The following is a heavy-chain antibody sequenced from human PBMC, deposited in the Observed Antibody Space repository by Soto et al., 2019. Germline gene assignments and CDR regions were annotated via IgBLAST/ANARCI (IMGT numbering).Heavy chain of an antibody. D-gene: IGHD6-6*01. J-gene: IGHJ6*03. V-gene: IGHV3-64*01. CDR3: ARRARPDFYYMDV. Sequence: EVQLAESGGGLVQPGGSLRLSCAASGFTLSGYAMDWVRQAPGKGLEYVSGISSNGVGTYYANSAQGRFTISRDNSKNTVYLQMGSLRPEDMAVYYCARRARPDFYYMDVWGKGTTVTVSS. CDR1: GFTLSGYA. CDR2: ISSNGVGT.